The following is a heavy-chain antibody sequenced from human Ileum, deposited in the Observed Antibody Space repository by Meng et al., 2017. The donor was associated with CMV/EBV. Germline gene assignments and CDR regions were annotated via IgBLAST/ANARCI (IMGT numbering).Heavy chain of an antibody. Sequence: GESLKISCAASGFTFSNYGMHWVRQAPGKGLEWVAFIRYDGTDEYYADSVKGRFAFSRDNSKNTLYLQMNSLRVEDTAVYYCVKCLEAGSGFGRGMDVWGQGTTVTVSS. D-gene: IGHD3-10*01. CDR3: VKCLEAGSGFGRGMDV. CDR1: GFTFSNYG. V-gene: IGHV3-30*02. J-gene: IGHJ6*02. CDR2: IRYDGTDE.